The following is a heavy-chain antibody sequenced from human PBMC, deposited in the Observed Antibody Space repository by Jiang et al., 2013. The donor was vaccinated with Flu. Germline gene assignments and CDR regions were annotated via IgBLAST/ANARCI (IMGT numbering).Heavy chain of an antibody. V-gene: IGHV3-11*04. Sequence: AASGFSLSDYYMSWIRQAPGKGLEWLSYISNSGSSVYYADSVKGRFTISRDNAKNSLFLQMNSLRAEDTAVYYCARDDYYGDYGWGQGTLVTVSS. J-gene: IGHJ4*02. D-gene: IGHD4-17*01. CDR3: ARDDYYGDYG. CDR1: GFSLSDYY. CDR2: ISNSGSSV.